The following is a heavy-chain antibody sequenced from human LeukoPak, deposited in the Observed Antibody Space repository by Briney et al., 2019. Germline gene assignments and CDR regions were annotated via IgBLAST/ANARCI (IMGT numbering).Heavy chain of an antibody. D-gene: IGHD5-12*01. Sequence: KPSETLSLTCAVSGYSISSSNWWGWIRQPPGKGLEWIAYIYYSGSTYYNPSLKSRVTMSVDTSKNQFSLTLSSVTAVDTAVYYCAKSVAWNYYYYMDVWGKGTTVTVSS. V-gene: IGHV4-28*01. CDR3: AKSVAWNYYYYMDV. CDR2: IYYSGST. CDR1: GYSISSSNW. J-gene: IGHJ6*03.